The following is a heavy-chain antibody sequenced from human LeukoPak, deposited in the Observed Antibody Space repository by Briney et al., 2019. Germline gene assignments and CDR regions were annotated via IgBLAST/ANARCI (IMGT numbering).Heavy chain of an antibody. J-gene: IGHJ4*02. CDR2: INPSGGST. CDR3: ARGTLLWFGTSSPHFDY. CDR1: GYTFTSYD. Sequence: GASVKVSCKASGYTFTSYDINWVRQATGQGLEWMGIINPSGGSTSYAQKFQGRVTMTRDTSTSTVYMELSSLRSEDTAVYYCARGTLLWFGTSSPHFDYWGQGTLVTVSS. V-gene: IGHV1-46*01. D-gene: IGHD3-10*01.